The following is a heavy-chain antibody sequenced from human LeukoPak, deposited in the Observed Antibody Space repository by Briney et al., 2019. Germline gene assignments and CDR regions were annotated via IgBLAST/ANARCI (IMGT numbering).Heavy chain of an antibody. D-gene: IGHD2-2*01. J-gene: IGHJ2*01. CDR2: IYYSGTT. Sequence: SETLSLTCTVSGGAISSYYWSWIRQPPGTGLEWIGYIYYSGTTNYNPSLTNRVTISRDRSKNQFSLKVNSVTAADTALYYCARDSSSWARHFDFWSRGSLATVSS. CDR3: ARDSSSWARHFDF. CDR1: GGAISSYY. V-gene: IGHV4-59*01.